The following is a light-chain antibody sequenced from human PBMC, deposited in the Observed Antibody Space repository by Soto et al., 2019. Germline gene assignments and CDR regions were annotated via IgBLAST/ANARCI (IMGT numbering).Light chain of an antibody. CDR2: AAS. CDR1: QGIRSS. V-gene: IGKV1-9*01. CDR3: QPHNTYLLT. Sequence: IQLTQSPSSLSASVGDRVTITCRASQGIRSSLAWYQQKPGKSPQLLIYAASTLQSGVPARFTGSGSGTDFTLTISSLQPEDFATYHRQPHNTYLLTFGGGTKADIK. J-gene: IGKJ4*01.